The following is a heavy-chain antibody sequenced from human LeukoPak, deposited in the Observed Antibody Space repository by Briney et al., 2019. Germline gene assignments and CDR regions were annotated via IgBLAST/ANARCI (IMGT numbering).Heavy chain of an antibody. D-gene: IGHD5-18*01. Sequence: TGGSLRLSCSASGFTFTDFAMHWVRQAPGRGLEYVSVISGNARSTNYADSVKGRFTISRDNSKNTLYLQMSSLRAEDTAVYYCARDRGRGYNYAFDCWGQGTLVTVSS. CDR2: ISGNARST. CDR3: ARDRGRGYNYAFDC. CDR1: GFTFTDFA. J-gene: IGHJ4*02. V-gene: IGHV3-64D*09.